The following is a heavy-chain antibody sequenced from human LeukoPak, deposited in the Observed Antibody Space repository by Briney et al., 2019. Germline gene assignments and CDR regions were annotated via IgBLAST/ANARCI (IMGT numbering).Heavy chain of an antibody. CDR2: ISSSSSYT. V-gene: IGHV3-11*06. CDR3: ARDLAAAGTFGFDP. D-gene: IGHD6-13*01. J-gene: IGHJ5*02. CDR1: GFTFSDYY. Sequence: PGGSLRLSCAASGFTFSDYYMSWIRQAPGKGLEWVSYISSSSSYTNYADSVKGRFTISRDNAKNSLYLQMNSLRAEDTAVYYCARDLAAAGTFGFDPWGQGTLSPSPQ.